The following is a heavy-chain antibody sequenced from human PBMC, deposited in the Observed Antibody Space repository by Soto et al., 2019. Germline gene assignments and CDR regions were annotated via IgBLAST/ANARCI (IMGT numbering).Heavy chain of an antibody. CDR2: IYSSGGT. D-gene: IGHD2-2*01. Sequence: SETLSLTCSVSGASMSSYYWTWIRQPAGKGLEWIGRIYSSGGTHYNPSLKSRVTISLDTSKNQFSLRLNSVTAADTAVYYCARGQRLSDWVDPWGQGTLVTV. V-gene: IGHV4-4*07. CDR1: GASMSSYY. J-gene: IGHJ5*02. CDR3: ARGQRLSDWVDP.